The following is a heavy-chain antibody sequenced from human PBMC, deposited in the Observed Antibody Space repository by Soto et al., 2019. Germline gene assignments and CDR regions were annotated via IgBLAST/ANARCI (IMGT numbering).Heavy chain of an antibody. CDR1: EFTFSDYY. V-gene: IGHV3-11*06. Sequence: GGSLRLSCAASEFTFSDYYMSWIRQAPGKGLEWVSYISSSSSYTNYADSVKGRFTISRDNAKNSLYLQMNSRRAEDTAVYYCARVPYYFASGTDYGMDVWGQGTTVTVSS. D-gene: IGHD3-10*01. J-gene: IGHJ6*02. CDR2: ISSSSSYT. CDR3: ARVPYYFASGTDYGMDV.